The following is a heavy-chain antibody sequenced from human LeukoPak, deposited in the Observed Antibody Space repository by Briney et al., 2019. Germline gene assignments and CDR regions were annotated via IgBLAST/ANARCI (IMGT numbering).Heavy chain of an antibody. J-gene: IGHJ6*03. CDR1: GFTFSNYA. D-gene: IGHD4-17*01. V-gene: IGHV3-23*01. CDR3: AKTPGYGDYSMDV. Sequence: PGGSLRLSCAASGFTFSNYAMNWARQAPGKRLAWVSTISGSGVNTYFADSVKGRFTISRDNSKNTLYLQMNTLRAEDTAVYYCAKTPGYGDYSMDVWGKGTRVTVTS. CDR2: ISGSGVNT.